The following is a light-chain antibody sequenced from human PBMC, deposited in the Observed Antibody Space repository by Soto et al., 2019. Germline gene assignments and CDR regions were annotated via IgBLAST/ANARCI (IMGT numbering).Light chain of an antibody. J-gene: IGKJ4*01. V-gene: IGKV3-15*01. Sequence: EIVMTQSPATLSVSPGERATLSCRASQSINSNLAWYQQKPCQAPRLLIYDASTRATGITARFSGSGSGTEFTLTISGLQSEDFAVYCCQQYNIWPLTFGGGTKVEIK. CDR3: QQYNIWPLT. CDR2: DAS. CDR1: QSINSN.